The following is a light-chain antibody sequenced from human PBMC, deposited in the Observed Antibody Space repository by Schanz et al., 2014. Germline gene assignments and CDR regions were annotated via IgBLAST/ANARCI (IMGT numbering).Light chain of an antibody. V-gene: IGKV3D-20*02. Sequence: EIVLTQSPGTLSLSPGERATLSCRASQTISNNYLAWYQQKPGQPPRLLIYGASSRATGIPARFSGSGSGTDFTLTISGLEAEDFALYYCHQRATWTFGQGTKVEIK. J-gene: IGKJ1*01. CDR1: QTISNNY. CDR3: HQRATWT. CDR2: GAS.